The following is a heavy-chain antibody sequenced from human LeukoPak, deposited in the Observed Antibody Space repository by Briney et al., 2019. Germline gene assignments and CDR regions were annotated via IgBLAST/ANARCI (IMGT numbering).Heavy chain of an antibody. CDR3: ARHEGSSFFFDY. CDR1: GYSFTNYW. V-gene: IGHV5-51*01. D-gene: IGHD6-13*01. J-gene: IGHJ4*02. CDR2: IYPGDSDT. Sequence: KPGESLKISCKGSGYSFTNYWIGWVRQMPGEGLVWMGIIYPGDSDTRYNPSFQGQVTISADKSISTAYLQWSSLKASDTAMYYCARHEGSSFFFDYWGQGTLVTVSS.